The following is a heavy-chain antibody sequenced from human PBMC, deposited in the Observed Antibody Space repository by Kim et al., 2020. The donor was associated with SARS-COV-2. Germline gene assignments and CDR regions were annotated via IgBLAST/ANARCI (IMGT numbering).Heavy chain of an antibody. CDR3: ARDHGLTKYYYYGMDV. Sequence: SETLSLTCTVSGGSISSYYWSWIRQPAGKGLEWIGRIYTSGSTNYNPSLKSRVTMSVDTSKNQFSLKLSSVTAADTAVYYCARDHGLTKYYYYGMDVWGQGTTVTVSS. J-gene: IGHJ6*02. CDR1: GGSISSYY. V-gene: IGHV4-4*07. CDR2: IYTSGST. D-gene: IGHD2-8*01.